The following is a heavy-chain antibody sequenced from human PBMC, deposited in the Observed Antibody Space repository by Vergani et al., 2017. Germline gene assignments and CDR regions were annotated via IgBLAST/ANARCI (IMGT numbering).Heavy chain of an antibody. V-gene: IGHV5-51*01. CDR3: ASGYCSSTSCYTACNY. J-gene: IGHJ4*02. CDR1: GYSFTGYW. Sequence: EVQLVQSGAEVKKPGASLKISCKGSGYSFTGYWIGWVRQMPGKGLEWMGIIYPGDSDTRYSPSFQGQFTISADRSISTAYLQWSSLKASDTAMYYCASGYCSSTSCYTACNYWGQGTLVTVSS. CDR2: IYPGDSDT. D-gene: IGHD2-2*02.